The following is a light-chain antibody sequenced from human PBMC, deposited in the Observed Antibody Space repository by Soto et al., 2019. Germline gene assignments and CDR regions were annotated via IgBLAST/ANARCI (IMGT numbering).Light chain of an antibody. J-gene: IGKJ1*01. V-gene: IGKV3-15*01. CDR2: GAS. Sequence: IVLKRSPSTLSVSPGERATLSCRASQSVSSNLAWYQQKPGQAPRLLIYGASTRATGIPARFSGSGSGTEFTLTISSLQSEDFAVYYCQQYNNWPPWTFGQGTKVDIK. CDR1: QSVSSN. CDR3: QQYNNWPPWT.